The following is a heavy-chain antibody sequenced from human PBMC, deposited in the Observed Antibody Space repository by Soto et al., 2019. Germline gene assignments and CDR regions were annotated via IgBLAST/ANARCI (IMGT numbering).Heavy chain of an antibody. Sequence: QVQLVQSGAEVKKPGASVKVSCKASGYTFNIYGITWVRQAPGQGLEWMGWISGYNGNTYYAQKHKGRVTMTTDTPTSTKYMELKSLKSDDTAVYYGARGVSSSRRTDYWGQGTLVTVSS. CDR1: GYTFNIYG. CDR3: ARGVSSSRRTDY. J-gene: IGHJ4*02. CDR2: ISGYNGNT. D-gene: IGHD6-6*01. V-gene: IGHV1-18*01.